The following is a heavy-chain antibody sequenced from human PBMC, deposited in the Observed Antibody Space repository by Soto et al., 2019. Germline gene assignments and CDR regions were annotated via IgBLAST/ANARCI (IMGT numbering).Heavy chain of an antibody. CDR1: GDSISSSSYF. Sequence: QLLLQESGPGLVKPSETLSLTCTVTGDSISSSSYFWGWIRQPPGKGLEWIASIYYIGTTYYSPSLQRRVTISVDTSTDQFSLEVTSVTAADTAIYYCARSGRWAFNTWGRGTLVTVSS. J-gene: IGHJ5*02. CDR2: IYYIGTT. V-gene: IGHV4-39*07. CDR3: ARSGRWAFNT. D-gene: IGHD6-25*01.